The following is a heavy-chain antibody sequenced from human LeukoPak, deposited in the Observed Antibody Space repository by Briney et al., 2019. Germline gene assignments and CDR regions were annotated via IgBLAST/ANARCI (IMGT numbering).Heavy chain of an antibody. CDR2: INQGGSEM. D-gene: IGHD3-22*01. J-gene: IGHJ2*01. Sequence: GGSLRLSCAASGFTFSNYWMSWVRQAPGKGLEWLADINQGGSEMYYVASVKGRFTISRDNAKNSLYLQINSLRADATAVYYCAIDQGSMIVVQTTNWYFDLWGRGTLVTVSS. CDR1: GFTFSNYW. V-gene: IGHV3-7*01. CDR3: AIDQGSMIVVQTTNWYFDL.